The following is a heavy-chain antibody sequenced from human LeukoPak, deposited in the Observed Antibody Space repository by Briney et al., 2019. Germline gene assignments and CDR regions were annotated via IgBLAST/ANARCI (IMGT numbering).Heavy chain of an antibody. D-gene: IGHD1-26*01. Sequence: SETLSLTCTVSGGSISSSSYYWSWIRQPPGKGLEWIGYIYYSGSTNYNPSLKSRVTISVDTSKNQFSLKLSSVTAADTAVYYCARESENRRIVGATGAFDIWGQGTMVTVSS. V-gene: IGHV4-61*01. CDR1: GGSISSSSYY. J-gene: IGHJ3*02. CDR2: IYYSGST. CDR3: ARESENRRIVGATGAFDI.